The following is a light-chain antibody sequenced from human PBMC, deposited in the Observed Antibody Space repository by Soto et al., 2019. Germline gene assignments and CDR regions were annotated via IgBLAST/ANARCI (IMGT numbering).Light chain of an antibody. J-gene: IGLJ1*01. CDR1: SSDVGGYKY. V-gene: IGLV2-14*01. CDR3: SSYTRNSTYV. CDR2: EVS. Sequence: QSALTQPASVSGSPGQSITISCTGTSSDVGGYKYVSWYQQHPGKAPKLMIYEVSNRPSGVSNRFSGSKSGNTASLTISGLQAEDEADYYCSSYTRNSTYVFGTGTKVTVL.